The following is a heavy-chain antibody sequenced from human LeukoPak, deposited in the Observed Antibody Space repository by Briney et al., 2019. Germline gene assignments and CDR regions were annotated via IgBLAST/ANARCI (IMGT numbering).Heavy chain of an antibody. V-gene: IGHV3-43*02. CDR3: AKDSYCSGGSCYHFGY. CDR1: GFTFDDYA. Sequence: GGSLRLSCAASGFTFDDYAMHWVRQASGKGLEWVSLISGDGGSTYYADSVKGRFTISRDNSKNSLYLQMNSLRTEDTALYYCAKDSYCSGGSCYHFGYWGQGTLVTVSS. D-gene: IGHD2-15*01. CDR2: ISGDGGST. J-gene: IGHJ4*02.